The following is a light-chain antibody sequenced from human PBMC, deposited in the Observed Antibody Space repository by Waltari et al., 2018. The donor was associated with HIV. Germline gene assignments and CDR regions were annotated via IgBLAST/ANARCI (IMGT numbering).Light chain of an antibody. CDR1: QRVAAPH. CDR3: QPSGALSPT. CDR2: GAS. V-gene: IGKV3-20*01. J-gene: IGKJ4*01. Sequence: EIVLTQTPGTRSWSPGESATLSCRASQRVAAPHVVWYQGRPRPAANVLLYGASSRAPGVPDRVSGSGSDTEFTLTSNILDPSDSAVYFCQPSGALSPTFGRGPKVEI.